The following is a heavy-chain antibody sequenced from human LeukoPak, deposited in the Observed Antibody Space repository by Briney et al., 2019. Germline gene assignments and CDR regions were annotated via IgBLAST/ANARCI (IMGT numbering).Heavy chain of an antibody. J-gene: IGHJ4*02. D-gene: IGHD3-10*01. CDR1: GGSFSGYY. CDR3: ARQYYYGFDC. CDR2: INHSGST. Sequence: KASETLSLTCAVYGGSFSGYYWSWIRQPPGKGLEWIGEINHSGSTNYNPSLKSRVTISVDTSKNQFSLKLSSVTAADTAVYYCARQYYYGFDCWGQGTLVTVSS. V-gene: IGHV4-34*01.